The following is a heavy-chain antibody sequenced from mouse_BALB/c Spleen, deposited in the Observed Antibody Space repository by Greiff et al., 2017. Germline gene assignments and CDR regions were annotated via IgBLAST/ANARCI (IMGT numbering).Heavy chain of an antibody. D-gene: IGHD2-1*01. CDR3: ARNWGNYEAWFAY. Sequence: VKVVESGPGLVAPSQSLSITCTVSGFSLSRYSVHWVRQPPGKGLEWLGMIWGGGSTDYNSALKSRLSISKDNSKSQVFLKMNSLQTDDTAMYYCARNWGNYEAWFAYWGQGTLVTVSA. CDR1: GFSLSRYS. CDR2: IWGGGST. J-gene: IGHJ3*01. V-gene: IGHV2-6-4*01.